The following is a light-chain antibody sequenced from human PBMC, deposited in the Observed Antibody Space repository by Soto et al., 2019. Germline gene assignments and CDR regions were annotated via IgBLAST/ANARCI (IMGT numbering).Light chain of an antibody. CDR1: SSDVGGYNY. CDR3: SSYGGRNNSI. Sequence: QSALTQPPSASGSPGQSVTISCTGTSSDVGGYNYVSWYQQHPGKAPKLMIYEVNKRPLGVPDRFSGSKSGNTASLTVSGLQAEDEADYYCSSYGGRNNSIFGGGTKLTVL. CDR2: EVN. J-gene: IGLJ2*01. V-gene: IGLV2-8*01.